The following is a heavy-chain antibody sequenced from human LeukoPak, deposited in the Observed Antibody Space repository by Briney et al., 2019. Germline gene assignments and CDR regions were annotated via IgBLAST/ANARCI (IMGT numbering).Heavy chain of an antibody. CDR3: ARADYQPLLNFDY. Sequence: PSETLSLTCTVSGGSISSYYWSWLRQPPGKGLEWIGYIYYSGSTNYNPSLKSRVTISVDTSKNQFSLKLSSVTAADTAVYYCARADYQPLLNFDYWGQGTLVTVSS. J-gene: IGHJ4*02. CDR2: IYYSGST. V-gene: IGHV4-59*01. D-gene: IGHD2-2*01. CDR1: GGSISSYY.